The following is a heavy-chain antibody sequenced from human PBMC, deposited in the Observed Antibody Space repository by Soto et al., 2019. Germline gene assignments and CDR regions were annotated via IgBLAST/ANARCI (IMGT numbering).Heavy chain of an antibody. D-gene: IGHD3-22*01. J-gene: IGHJ4*02. CDR1: GFTFSSYA. CDR3: AREAKYDSSFDY. CDR2: ISYDGSNK. V-gene: IGHV3-30-3*01. Sequence: GGSLRLSCAASGFTFSSYAMHWVRQAPGKGLEWVAVISYDGSNKYYADSVKGRFTISRDNSKNTLYLQMNSLRAEDTAVYYCAREAKYDSSFDYWGQGTLVTVSS.